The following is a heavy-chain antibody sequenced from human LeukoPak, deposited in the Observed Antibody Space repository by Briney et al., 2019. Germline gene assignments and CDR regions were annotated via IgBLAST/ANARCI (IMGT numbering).Heavy chain of an antibody. CDR1: GDSVSSSSAA. V-gene: IGHV6-1*01. Sequence: SQTLSLTCAISGDSVSSSSAAWNWIRQSPSRGLEWLGRTYYRSKWYNDYAVSVRSRITVNPDTSKNQFSLQLNSVTPEDTAVYYCAREDYGGKSGTYFDYWGQGNLVTVSS. D-gene: IGHD4-23*01. CDR2: TYYRSKWYN. J-gene: IGHJ4*02. CDR3: AREDYGGKSGTYFDY.